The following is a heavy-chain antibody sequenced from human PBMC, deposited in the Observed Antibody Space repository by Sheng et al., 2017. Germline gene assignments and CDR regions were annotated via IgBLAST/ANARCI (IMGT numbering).Heavy chain of an antibody. V-gene: IGHV3-11*05. CDR3: ARAGGYCSSTSCYADY. Sequence: QVQLVESGGGLVKPGGSLRLSCAASGFTFSDYYMSWIRQAPGKGLEWVSYISSSSSYTNYADSVKGRFTISRDNAKNSLYLQMNSLRAEDTAVYYCARAGGYCSSTSCYADYWGQGTLVTVSS. CDR2: ISSSSSYT. CDR1: GFTFSDYY. J-gene: IGHJ4*02. D-gene: IGHD2-2*01.